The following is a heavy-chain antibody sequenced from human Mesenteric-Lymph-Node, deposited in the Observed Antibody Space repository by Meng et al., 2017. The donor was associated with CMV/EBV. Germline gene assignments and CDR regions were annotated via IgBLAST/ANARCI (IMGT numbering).Heavy chain of an antibody. CDR1: GFTVRSSY. J-gene: IGHJ6*02. CDR3: AKEGYSSSSYYYYYAMDV. V-gene: IGHV3-23*01. D-gene: IGHD6-6*01. Sequence: GGSLRLSCAASGFTVRSSYMNWVRQAAGKGLEWVSAISGSGGSKDYADSVKGRFTISRDNAKNTLYLQMNSLRAEDAAVYYCAKEGYSSSSYYYYYAMDVWGQGTTVTVSS. CDR2: ISGSGGSK.